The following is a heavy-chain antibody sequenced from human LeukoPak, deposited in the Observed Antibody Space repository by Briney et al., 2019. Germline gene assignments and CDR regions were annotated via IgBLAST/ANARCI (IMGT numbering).Heavy chain of an antibody. CDR1: GDPMSSGGYY. Sequence: SETLSLTCTVSGDPMSSGGYYWDWIRQSPEKGLEWIGDIFHSGSTNYNPSLKSRVTMSVDTSENQFSLRLSSLTAADTAVYFCARHVAAGPFDPWGQGTLVTVSS. J-gene: IGHJ5*02. CDR2: IFHSGST. V-gene: IGHV4-61*08. CDR3: ARHVAAGPFDP. D-gene: IGHD6-13*01.